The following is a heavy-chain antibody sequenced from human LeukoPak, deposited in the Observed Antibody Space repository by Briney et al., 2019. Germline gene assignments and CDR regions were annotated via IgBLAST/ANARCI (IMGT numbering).Heavy chain of an antibody. CDR1: GFTVSSNY. V-gene: IGHV3-53*05. Sequence: PGGSLRLSCAASGFTVSSNYMSWVRQAPGKGLEWVSVIFSGGSTYYADSVKGRFTISRDNSKNTLYLQMNSLRAEDTAVYYCSVGAPRYYFDYWGQGTLVTVSS. J-gene: IGHJ4*02. CDR2: IFSGGST. D-gene: IGHD5/OR15-5a*01. CDR3: SVGAPRYYFDY.